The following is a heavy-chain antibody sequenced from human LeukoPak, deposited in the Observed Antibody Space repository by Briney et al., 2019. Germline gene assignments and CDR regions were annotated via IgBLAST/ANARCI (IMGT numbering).Heavy chain of an antibody. CDR1: GFTFSSYG. Sequence: AGGSLRLSCAASGFTFSSYGMHWVRQAPGKGLEWVALISYDGSNKYYADSVKGRFTISRDNSKNTLYLQMNSLRAEDRAVYDCAKDRGEHWFDPWGQGTLVTVSS. CDR3: AKDRGEHWFDP. D-gene: IGHD2-21*01. V-gene: IGHV3-30*18. CDR2: ISYDGSNK. J-gene: IGHJ5*02.